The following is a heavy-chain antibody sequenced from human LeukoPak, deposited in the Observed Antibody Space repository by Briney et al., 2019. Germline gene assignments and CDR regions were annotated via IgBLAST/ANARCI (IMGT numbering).Heavy chain of an antibody. Sequence: GASVKVSCKASGYTFTSYGISWVRQAPGQGLEWMGWISAYNGNTNYAQKLQGRVTMTTDTSTSTAYMELRSLRSDDTAVYYCARYRPLWFGERVRFYYGMDVWGQGTTVTVSS. V-gene: IGHV1-18*01. D-gene: IGHD3-10*01. CDR3: ARYRPLWFGERVRFYYGMDV. CDR2: ISAYNGNT. CDR1: GYTFTSYG. J-gene: IGHJ6*02.